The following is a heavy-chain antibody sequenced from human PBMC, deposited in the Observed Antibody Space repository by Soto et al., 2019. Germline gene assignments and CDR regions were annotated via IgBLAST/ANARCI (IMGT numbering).Heavy chain of an antibody. Sequence: SETLALPCAVSGASMTGSSYWSWIRQPAGKGLEWIGRFSLSGTTSYNPSLRSRVTMSADVSKNQFSLRLTSVTAADTALYYCARGMTPPGAPAWYYFDSWGQGTLVTVPS. CDR3: ARGMTPPGAPAWYYFDS. CDR2: FSLSGTT. CDR1: GASMTGSSY. D-gene: IGHD2-8*02. V-gene: IGHV4-4*07. J-gene: IGHJ4*02.